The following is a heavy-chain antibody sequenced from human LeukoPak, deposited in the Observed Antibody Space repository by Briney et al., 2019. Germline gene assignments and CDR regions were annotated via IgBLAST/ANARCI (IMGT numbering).Heavy chain of an antibody. CDR3: ASGGYCSSTSCYPNWFDP. CDR1: GDSITSYY. V-gene: IGHV4-4*07. CDR2: IYTTGTT. Sequence: PSETLSLTCTVSGDSITSYYWSWIRQSAEKGLEWIGRIYTTGTTNYNPSLKGRVTVSVDTSKNQFFLKLRSVTAADTAVYYCASGGYCSSTSCYPNWFDPWGQGTLVTVSS. D-gene: IGHD2-2*01. J-gene: IGHJ5*02.